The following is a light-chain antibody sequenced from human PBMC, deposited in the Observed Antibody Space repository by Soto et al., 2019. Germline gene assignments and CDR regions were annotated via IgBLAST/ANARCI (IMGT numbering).Light chain of an antibody. CDR3: QQRGT. V-gene: IGKV3-20*01. CDR1: HTISSSY. CDR2: GIS. J-gene: IGKJ4*01. Sequence: EIVLTQSPGTLSLSPGERATLSCRASHTISSSYLAWYQQKPGQAPRLLMYGISNRATGISARFSGSGSGTDFTLTISSLEPEDFAVYYCQQRGTFGGGTKVDIK.